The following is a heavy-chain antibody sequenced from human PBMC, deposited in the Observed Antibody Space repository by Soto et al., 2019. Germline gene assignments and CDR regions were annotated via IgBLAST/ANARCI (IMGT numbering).Heavy chain of an antibody. CDR2: INHSGST. CDR1: GGSFSGYY. CDR3: ARATYYYDSSGYYLEP. Sequence: PSETLSLTCAVYGGSFSGYYWSWIRQPPGKGLEWIGEINHSGSTNYNPSLKSRVTISVDTSKNQFSLKLSSVTAADTAVYYCARATYYYDSSGYYLEPWGQGTLVTVSS. V-gene: IGHV4-34*01. D-gene: IGHD3-22*01. J-gene: IGHJ5*02.